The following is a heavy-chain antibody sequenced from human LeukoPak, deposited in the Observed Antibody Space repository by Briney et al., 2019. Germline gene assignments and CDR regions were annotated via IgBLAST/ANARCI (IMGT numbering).Heavy chain of an antibody. V-gene: IGHV4-59*12. CDR1: GVSISSYY. Sequence: SETLSLTCTVSGVSISSYYWSWIRQPPGKGLEWIGYIYYSGSTNYNPSLKNRVTISVDTSKNQFSLKLSSVTAADTAVYYCARVPGGSSGWYADYWGQGTLVTVSS. J-gene: IGHJ4*02. D-gene: IGHD6-19*01. CDR3: ARVPGGSSGWYADY. CDR2: IYYSGST.